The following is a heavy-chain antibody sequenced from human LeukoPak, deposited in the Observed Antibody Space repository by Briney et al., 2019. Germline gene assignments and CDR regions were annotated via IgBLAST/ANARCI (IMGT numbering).Heavy chain of an antibody. CDR3: ARADSGWSAGDY. CDR2: INSDGSST. CDR1: GFTFSSYW. Sequence: PGGSLRLSCAASGFTFSSYWMHWVRQAPGKGLVWVSRINSDGSSTSYADSVKGRFTISRDNANNTLYLQMNSLRAEDTAVYYCARADSGWSAGDYWGQGTLVTVSS. D-gene: IGHD6-19*01. J-gene: IGHJ4*02. V-gene: IGHV3-74*01.